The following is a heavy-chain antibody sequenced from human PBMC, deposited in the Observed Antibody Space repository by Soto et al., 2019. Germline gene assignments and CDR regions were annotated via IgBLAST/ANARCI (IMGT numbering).Heavy chain of an antibody. CDR1: GYTFTSYY. J-gene: IGHJ2*01. V-gene: IGHV1-46*01. CDR3: ARAGGYSQGYFDL. D-gene: IGHD5-18*01. CDR2: MSPSAGST. Sequence: QVQLVQSGAEVKKPGASVKVSCKACGYTFTSYYMHWVRQAPGQGLEWMGIMSPSAGSTSYAQKFQGRVTMTRDTSTSTVYMELSSLISEDTAVYYCARAGGYSQGYFDLWGRGTLVTVSS.